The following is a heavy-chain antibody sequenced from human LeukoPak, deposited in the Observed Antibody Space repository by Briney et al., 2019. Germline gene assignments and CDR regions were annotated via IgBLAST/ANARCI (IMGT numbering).Heavy chain of an antibody. D-gene: IGHD3-22*01. J-gene: IGHJ4*02. CDR3: ATHYYDSSGYYFDY. V-gene: IGHV4-59*01. Sequence: PSETLSLTCTVSGGSISNYYWTWIRQPPGKGLEWIGYIYYTGSTNYNPSLKSRVTMSVDTSKNQFSLRLSSVTAADTAVYYCATHYYDSSGYYFDYWGQGTLVTVSS. CDR2: IYYTGST. CDR1: GGSISNYY.